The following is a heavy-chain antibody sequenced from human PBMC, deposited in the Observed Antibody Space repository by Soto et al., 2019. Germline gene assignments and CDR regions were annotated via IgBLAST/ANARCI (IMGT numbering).Heavy chain of an antibody. V-gene: IGHV3-74*01. Sequence: EVQLVESGGGLVQPAGSLRLSCAASGFTFSSYWMHWVRQAPGKGLVWVSRINSDGSSTSYADSVKGRFTISRDNAKNTLYLQMNSLRAEDTAVYYCARGGWYSSSFEYYYYYYMDVWGKGTTVTVSS. CDR3: ARGGWYSSSFEYYYYYYMDV. CDR1: GFTFSSYW. D-gene: IGHD6-6*01. CDR2: INSDGSST. J-gene: IGHJ6*03.